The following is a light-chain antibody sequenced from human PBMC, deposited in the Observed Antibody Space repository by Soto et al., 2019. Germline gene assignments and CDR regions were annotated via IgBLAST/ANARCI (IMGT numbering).Light chain of an antibody. CDR2: NVY. Sequence: QPALTQPASVSGSPGQSITISCTGTSSDVGAYNFVSWHQRHPGKAPKLMIYNVYDRPSGISYRFSGSKSGNTASLTISGLQGEDEADYYCSAYTVSRTYVFGTGTKVTVL. CDR3: SAYTVSRTYV. J-gene: IGLJ1*01. CDR1: SSDVGAYNF. V-gene: IGLV2-14*03.